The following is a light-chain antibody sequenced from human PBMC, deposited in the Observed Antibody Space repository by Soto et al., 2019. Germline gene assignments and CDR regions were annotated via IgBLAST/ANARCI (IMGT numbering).Light chain of an antibody. J-gene: IGKJ4*01. CDR1: QSVSNN. CDR2: GAS. Sequence: EVVMTQSPATLSVSPGVRATLSCRASQSVSNNLAWYQQKPGQAPRLLLYGASTRATGIPARFSGSGSGTEFTLTISSLQSEDFAVYYCQQYNDWPPLFGGGTKVDIK. CDR3: QQYNDWPPL. V-gene: IGKV3-15*01.